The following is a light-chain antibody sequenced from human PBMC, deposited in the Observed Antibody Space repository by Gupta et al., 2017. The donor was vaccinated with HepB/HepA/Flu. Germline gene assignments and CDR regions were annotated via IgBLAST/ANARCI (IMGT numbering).Light chain of an antibody. CDR1: QSLVHRYGHTY. V-gene: IGKV2-30*02. J-gene: IGKJ1*01. CDR2: RVS. CDR3: MQAIRWPLT. Sequence: VVMPQSPVSLPVTLGQPASISCRSSQSLVHRYGHTYLNWCQQRPGQSPRRLMYRVSNRASGVPDRFSGSGSGTDFTLSISRLEAEDFGVYYCMQAIRWPLTFGQGTKVEI.